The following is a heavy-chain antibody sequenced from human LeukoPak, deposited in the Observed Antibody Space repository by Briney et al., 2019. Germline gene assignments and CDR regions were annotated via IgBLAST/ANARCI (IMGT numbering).Heavy chain of an antibody. J-gene: IGHJ6*04. CDR1: GYTFTGYY. D-gene: IGHD5-12*01. CDR2: INPNSGGT. CDR3: ARDSGGDYYYYYGMDV. Sequence: GASVKVSCKASGYTFTGYYMHWVRQAPGQGLEWMGWINPNSGGTNYAQKFQGRVTMTRDTSTSTVYMELSSLRSEDTAVYYCARDSGGDYYYYYGMDVWGKGTTVTVSS. V-gene: IGHV1-2*02.